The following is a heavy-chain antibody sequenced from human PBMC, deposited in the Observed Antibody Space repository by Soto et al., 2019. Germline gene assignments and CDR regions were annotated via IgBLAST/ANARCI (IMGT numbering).Heavy chain of an antibody. J-gene: IGHJ3*02. CDR2: TSDRGGKR. CDR1: GFTFSSYA. D-gene: IGHD3-22*01. CDR3: AKEYYDSRAYYWPNTFDI. Sequence: GGSLRLSCAASGFTFSSYAMSWVRQAPGKGLEWVSATSDRGGKRYYADSVKGRFTISRDNSKRTLFLQMNSLRVEDTAIYYCAKEYYDSRAYYWPNTFDIWGQGTMVTVSS. V-gene: IGHV3-23*01.